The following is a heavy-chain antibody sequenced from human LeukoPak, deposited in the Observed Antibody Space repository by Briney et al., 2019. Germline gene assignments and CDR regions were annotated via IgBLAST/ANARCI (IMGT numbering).Heavy chain of an antibody. CDR2: IKQDGSET. CDR1: GFTFNSYN. V-gene: IGHV3-7*01. Sequence: GGSLRLSCAASGFTFNSYNMNWVRQAPGKGLEWVANIKQDGSETYYVDSVKGRFTISRDNAKNSLSLQMNSLRAEDTAVYYCARQRGSGCLDYWGQGTLVTVSS. J-gene: IGHJ4*02. D-gene: IGHD6-19*01. CDR3: ARQRGSGCLDY.